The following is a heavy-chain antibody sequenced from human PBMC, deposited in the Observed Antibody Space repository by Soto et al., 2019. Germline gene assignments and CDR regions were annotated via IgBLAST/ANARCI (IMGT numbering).Heavy chain of an antibody. J-gene: IGHJ4*02. D-gene: IGHD6-13*01. CDR2: IYYSGST. Sequence: SETLSLTCTVSGGSIISGGNYWSWIRQHPGKGLEWIGCIYYSGSTYYNPSLKSRVSISVDTSKNQFSLKLTSVTAADTAVYFCARAPNSWYVYFADWGQGTLVTVSS. CDR1: GGSIISGGNY. CDR3: ARAPNSWYVYFAD. V-gene: IGHV4-31*03.